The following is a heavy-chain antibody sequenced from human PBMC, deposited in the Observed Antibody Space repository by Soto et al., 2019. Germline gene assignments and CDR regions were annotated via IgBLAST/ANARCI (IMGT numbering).Heavy chain of an antibody. V-gene: IGHV3-23*01. D-gene: IGHD4-4*01. CDR3: AKIGAYSNSDY. Sequence: AGGSLRLSCAASGFTFSSSAMSWVRQAPGKGLEWVSSTSASGANTYYGDSVKGRFTMSRDNSKNTLFLQMNSLRAEDTALYYCAKIGAYSNSDYWGQGTLVTVSS. CDR2: TSASGANT. J-gene: IGHJ4*02. CDR1: GFTFSSSA.